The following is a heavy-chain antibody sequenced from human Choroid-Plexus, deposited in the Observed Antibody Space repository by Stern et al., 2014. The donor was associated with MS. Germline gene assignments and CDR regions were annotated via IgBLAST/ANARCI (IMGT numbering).Heavy chain of an antibody. Sequence: MQLVESGGGVVQPGRPLRLSCVASGFTFGSCPMHWVRQAPGKGLAWVAGGAYDGSNKYYADSVKGRFTISRDNSQNTLYMQMSSLRPEDTAVYYCAKDRQYLTYFFDHWGQGSLVTVSS. CDR3: AKDRQYLTYFFDH. J-gene: IGHJ5*02. CDR2: GAYDGSNK. D-gene: IGHD2/OR15-2a*01. V-gene: IGHV3-30*18. CDR1: GFTFGSCP.